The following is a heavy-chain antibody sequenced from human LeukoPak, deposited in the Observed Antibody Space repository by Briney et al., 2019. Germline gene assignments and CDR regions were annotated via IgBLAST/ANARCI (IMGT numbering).Heavy chain of an antibody. D-gene: IGHD4-17*01. CDR3: ASYGDYYPTDY. V-gene: IGHV4-39*01. Sequence: SETLSLTCTVSGGSISSSSYYWGWLRQPPGKGLEWIGSIYYSGSTYYNPSLKSRVTISVDTSKNQFSLKLSSVTAADTAVYYCASYGDYYPTDYWGQGTLVTVSS. CDR2: IYYSGST. CDR1: GGSISSSSYY. J-gene: IGHJ4*02.